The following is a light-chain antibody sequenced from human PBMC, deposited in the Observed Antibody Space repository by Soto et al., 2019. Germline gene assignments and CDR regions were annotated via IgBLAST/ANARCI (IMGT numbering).Light chain of an antibody. CDR2: EVN. Sequence: QSALTQPPSASGSPGQSVAISCTGTSSDVGGYNFVSWYQQHPGKAPKLILYEVNKRPSGVPYRFSGSKSGNTASLTVSGLRAEDEGDYYCYSYAGSDNWGVFGGGTKLTVL. J-gene: IGLJ3*02. V-gene: IGLV2-8*01. CDR3: YSYAGSDNWGV. CDR1: SSDVGGYNF.